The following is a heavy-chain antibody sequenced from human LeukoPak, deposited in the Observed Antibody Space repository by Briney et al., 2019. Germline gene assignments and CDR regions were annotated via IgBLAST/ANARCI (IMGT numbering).Heavy chain of an antibody. D-gene: IGHD5-12*01. CDR3: ARVGYDFNDYYYYYMDV. CDR1: GGSISSSSYY. CDR2: IYYSGST. Sequence: SETLSLTCTVSGGSISSSSYYWGWIRQPPWKGLEWIGSIYYSGSTYYNPSLKSRVTISVDTSKNQFSLKLSSVTAADTAVYYCARVGYDFNDYYYYYMDVWGKGTTVTISS. V-gene: IGHV4-39*01. J-gene: IGHJ6*03.